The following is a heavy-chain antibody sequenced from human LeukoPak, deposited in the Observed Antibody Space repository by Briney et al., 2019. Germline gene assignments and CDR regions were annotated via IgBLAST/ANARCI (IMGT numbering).Heavy chain of an antibody. Sequence: GGSLKLSCAASGFSFSCSSVHWVRQSSGGGLVWFGLIDKKDNLYATAYAESVRGRFTISRDDSKDTAFLHMDSLKTEDTALYYCTRDRGTYNWFDPWGQGTLVTVSS. D-gene: IGHD2-15*01. CDR2: IDKKDNLYAT. J-gene: IGHJ5*02. CDR3: TRDRGTYNWFDP. V-gene: IGHV3-73*01. CDR1: GFSFSCSS.